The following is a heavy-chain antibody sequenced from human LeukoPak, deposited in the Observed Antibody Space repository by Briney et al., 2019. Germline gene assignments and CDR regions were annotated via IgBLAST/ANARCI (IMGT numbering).Heavy chain of an antibody. V-gene: IGHV3-21*01. CDR2: ISSSSSYI. CDR3: ARDSVAAALDY. CDR1: GFTFSSYS. Sequence: GGSLRLSCAASGFTFSSYSMNWVRQAPGKGLEWVSSISSSSSYIFYVDSVKGRFNISRDNAKKSLYLQMNSLRAEDTAVYYCARDSVAAALDYWGQGTLVTVSS. J-gene: IGHJ4*02. D-gene: IGHD6-13*01.